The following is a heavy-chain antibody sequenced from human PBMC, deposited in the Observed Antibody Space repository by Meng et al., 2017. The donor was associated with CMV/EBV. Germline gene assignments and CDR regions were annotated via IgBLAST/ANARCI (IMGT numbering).Heavy chain of an antibody. CDR2: INHSGST. J-gene: IGHJ6*02. Sequence: GSLRLSCAVYGGSFSGYYWSWIRQPPGKGLEWLGEINHSGSTNYNPSLKSRVSISVDTSKNQFSLKLSSVTAADTAVYYCARGMAVVVPAALRRGGGMDVWGQGTTVTVSS. V-gene: IGHV4-34*01. D-gene: IGHD2-2*01. CDR3: ARGMAVVVPAALRRGGGMDV. CDR1: GGSFSGYY.